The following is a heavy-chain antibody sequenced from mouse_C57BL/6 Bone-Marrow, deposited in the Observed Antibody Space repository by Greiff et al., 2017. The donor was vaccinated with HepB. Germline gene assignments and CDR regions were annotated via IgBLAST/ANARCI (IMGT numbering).Heavy chain of an antibody. CDR2: IWSGGST. CDR1: GFSLTSYG. J-gene: IGHJ1*03. CDR3: ASLSGSGWYFDV. V-gene: IGHV2-2*01. Sequence: QVQLQQSGPGLVQPSQSLSITCTVSGFSLTSYGVHWVRQSPGKGLEWLGVIWSGGSTDYNAAFTSRLSISKDNSKSQVFFKMNSLQADDTAIYYCASLSGSGWYFDVWGTGTTVTVSS. D-gene: IGHD3-1*01.